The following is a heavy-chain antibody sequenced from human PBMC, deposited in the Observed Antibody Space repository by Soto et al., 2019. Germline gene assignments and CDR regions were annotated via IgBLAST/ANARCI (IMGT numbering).Heavy chain of an antibody. Sequence: KPSETLSLTCAVYGGSFSDYYWSWIRQPPGKGLEWIGEINHSGSTNYNPSLKSRVTISVDTSKNQFSLKLNSVTAADTAVYYCARDENVRVIAAAGNWFDPWGQGTLVTVS. D-gene: IGHD6-13*01. J-gene: IGHJ5*02. CDR2: INHSGST. CDR1: GGSFSDYY. CDR3: ARDENVRVIAAAGNWFDP. V-gene: IGHV4-34*01.